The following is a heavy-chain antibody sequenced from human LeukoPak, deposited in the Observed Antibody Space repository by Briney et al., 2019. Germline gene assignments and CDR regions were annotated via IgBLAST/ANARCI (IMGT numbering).Heavy chain of an antibody. D-gene: IGHD3-16*01. J-gene: IGHJ4*02. CDR1: GYTFTGYY. Sequence: ASVKVSCKASGYTFTGYYMHWVRQAPGQGLEWMGGFIPEDDETIYAQKFQGRVTMTEDTSTDTAYMVLNSLSSEDTAVYYCATDSGGWRSPLYYFDYWGQGTLVTVSS. V-gene: IGHV1-24*01. CDR3: ATDSGGWRSPLYYFDY. CDR2: FIPEDDET.